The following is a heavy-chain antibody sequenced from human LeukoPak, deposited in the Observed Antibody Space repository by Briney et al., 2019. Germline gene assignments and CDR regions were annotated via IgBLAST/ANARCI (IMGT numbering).Heavy chain of an antibody. CDR1: GFTFDDYA. D-gene: IGHD4-17*01. J-gene: IGHJ4*02. CDR2: ISWNSGSI. Sequence: GGSLRLSCAASGFTFDDYAMHWVRQAPGKGLEWVSGISWNSGSIAYADSVKGRFTISRDNAKNSLYLQMNSLRAEDTALYYCAKDRGGDYVYYFDYWGQGTLVTVSS. V-gene: IGHV3-9*01. CDR3: AKDRGGDYVYYFDY.